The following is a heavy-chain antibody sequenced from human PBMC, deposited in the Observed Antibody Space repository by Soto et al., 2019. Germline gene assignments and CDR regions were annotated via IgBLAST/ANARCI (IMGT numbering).Heavy chain of an antibody. CDR3: ARDSTRRGTCDI. J-gene: IGHJ3*02. D-gene: IGHD2-2*01. CDR1: GGSISRYY. Sequence: SETLSLTCTVSGGSISRYYWSWIRQPPGQGLELIGYIYHSGSTNYNPSLKSRVTISLDTSKNHFYLKLSSVTAADTAVYYCARDSTRRGTCDIWGQGTMVTVSS. CDR2: IYHSGST. V-gene: IGHV4-59*12.